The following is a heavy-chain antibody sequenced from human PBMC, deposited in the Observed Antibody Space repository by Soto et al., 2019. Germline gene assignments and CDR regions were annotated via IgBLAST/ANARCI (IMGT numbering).Heavy chain of an antibody. CDR3: ARSYYYDSSGYYGSLDY. Sequence: SETLSLTCTVSGGSISSGDYYWSWIRQPPGKGLEWIGYIYYSGSTYYNPSLKSRVTISVDTSKNQFSLKLSSVTAADTAVYYCARSYYYDSSGYYGSLDYRGQGTLVTVSS. D-gene: IGHD3-22*01. V-gene: IGHV4-30-4*01. J-gene: IGHJ4*02. CDR2: IYYSGST. CDR1: GGSISSGDYY.